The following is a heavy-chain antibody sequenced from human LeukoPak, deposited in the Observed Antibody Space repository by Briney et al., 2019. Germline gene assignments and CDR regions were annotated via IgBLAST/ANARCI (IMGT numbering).Heavy chain of an antibody. J-gene: IGHJ3*02. CDR2: INHSGST. CDR1: GGSFSGYY. Sequence: SETLSLTCAVYGGSFSGYYWSWIRQPPGKGLEWIGEINHSGSTNYNPSLKSRVTISVDTSKNQFSLKLSSVTAADTAVYYCARESTDTVTSDAFDIWGQGTMVTVSS. V-gene: IGHV4-34*01. D-gene: IGHD2-2*01. CDR3: ARESTDTVTSDAFDI.